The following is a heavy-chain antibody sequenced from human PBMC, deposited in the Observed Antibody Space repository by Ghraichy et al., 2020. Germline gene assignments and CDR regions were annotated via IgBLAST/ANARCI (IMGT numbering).Heavy chain of an antibody. CDR2: INPNSGDT. CDR3: ARESITAAGSTFHYYGMDV. V-gene: IGHV1-2*02. Sequence: ASVKVSCKASGYTFTDYSIHWVRQAPGQGLEWMGWINPNSGDTKYAQKFQGRVAMTRDTSISTAYMELSRLRSDDTAVYYCARESITAAGSTFHYYGMDVWGQGTTVTVSS. J-gene: IGHJ6*02. D-gene: IGHD6-13*01. CDR1: GYTFTDYS.